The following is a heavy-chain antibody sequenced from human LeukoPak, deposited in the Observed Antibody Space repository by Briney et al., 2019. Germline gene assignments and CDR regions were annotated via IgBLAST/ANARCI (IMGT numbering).Heavy chain of an antibody. CDR1: GASFSGYY. D-gene: IGHD3-10*01. CDR2: INHSGST. V-gene: IGHV4-34*01. Sequence: SETLSLTCAVYGASFSGYYWSWIRQPPGKGLEWIGEINHSGSTNYNPSLKSRVTISVDTSKNQFSLKLSSVTAADTAVYYCARAGALWFGETFYYFDYWGQGTLVTVSS. CDR3: ARAGALWFGETFYYFDY. J-gene: IGHJ4*02.